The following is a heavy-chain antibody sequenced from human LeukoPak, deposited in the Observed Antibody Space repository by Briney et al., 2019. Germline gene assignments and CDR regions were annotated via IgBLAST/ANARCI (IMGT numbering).Heavy chain of an antibody. J-gene: IGHJ3*02. CDR3: ARLTWLYGSGMIAFDI. D-gene: IGHD3-10*01. CDR2: INHSGST. Sequence: SETLSLTFAVYGGSFSGYYWSWIRQPPGKGLEWIGEINHSGSTNYNPSLKSRVTISVDTSKNQFSLKLSSVTAADTAVYYCARLTWLYGSGMIAFDIWGQGTMVTVSS. CDR1: GGSFSGYY. V-gene: IGHV4-34*01.